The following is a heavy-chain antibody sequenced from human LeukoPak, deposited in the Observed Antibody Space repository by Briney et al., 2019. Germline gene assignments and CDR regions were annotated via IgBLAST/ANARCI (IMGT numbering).Heavy chain of an antibody. CDR1: GFTFSSYA. CDR3: AGGSSGWYSDY. CDR2: ISGRGVNT. Sequence: GGSLRLSCAASGFTFSSYAMTWVRQAPGQGLEWVSAISGRGVNTYYADSVKGRFTISRDNSKNTLYLQMNSLRAEDTAVYYCAGGSSGWYSDYWGQGTLVTVSS. D-gene: IGHD6-19*01. V-gene: IGHV3-23*01. J-gene: IGHJ4*02.